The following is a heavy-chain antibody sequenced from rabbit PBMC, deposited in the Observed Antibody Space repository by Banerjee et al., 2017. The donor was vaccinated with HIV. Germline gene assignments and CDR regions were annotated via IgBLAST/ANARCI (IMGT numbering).Heavy chain of an antibody. V-gene: IGHV1S45*01. CDR3: ARDVGSSYDGYYFNL. D-gene: IGHD8-1*01. Sequence: QEQLEESGGDLVKPGASLTLTCKASGFSFSSAYDMCWVRQAPGKRPEWIACIYNGDGSTYYASWAKGRFTISKTSSTTVTLQMTSLTAADTATYFCARDVGSSYDGYYFNLWGQGTLVTIS. CDR1: GFSFSSAYD. CDR2: IYNGDGST. J-gene: IGHJ4*01.